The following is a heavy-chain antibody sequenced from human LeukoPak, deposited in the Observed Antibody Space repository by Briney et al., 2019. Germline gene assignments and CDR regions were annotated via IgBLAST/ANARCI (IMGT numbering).Heavy chain of an antibody. CDR3: ARDRDSSTTAHWYFDL. CDR1: GYTFTSYY. D-gene: IGHD2-2*01. CDR2: INPSGGST. J-gene: IGHJ2*01. V-gene: IGHV1-46*01. Sequence: GASVKVSCKASGYTFTSYYMHWVRQAPGQGLEWMGIINPSGGSTSYAQKFQGRVTMTRDTSTSTVYMQLSSLRSEDTAVYYCARDRDSSTTAHWYFDLWGRGTLVTVSS.